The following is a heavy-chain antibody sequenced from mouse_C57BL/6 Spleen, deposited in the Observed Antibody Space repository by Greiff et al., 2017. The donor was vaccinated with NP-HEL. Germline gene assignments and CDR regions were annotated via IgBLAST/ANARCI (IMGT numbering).Heavy chain of an antibody. V-gene: IGHV1-81*01. CDR1: GYTFTSYG. D-gene: IGHD2-3*01. Sequence: VQLQQSGAELARPGASVKLSCKASGYTFTSYGISWVKQRTGQGLEWIGEIYPRSGNTYYNEKFKGKATLTADKSSSTAYMELRSLTSEDSAVYFCARDDGYYPLPGYWGQGTTLTVSS. CDR3: ARDDGYYPLPGY. CDR2: IYPRSGNT. J-gene: IGHJ2*01.